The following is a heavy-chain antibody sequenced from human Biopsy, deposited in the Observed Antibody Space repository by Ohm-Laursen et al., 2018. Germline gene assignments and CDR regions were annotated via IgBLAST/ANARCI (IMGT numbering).Heavy chain of an antibody. Sequence: SLRLSCAASRFTFSTYGMHWVRQAPGKGLEWVAVISFNGSDQRYADSVKGRFTISRDNSKNTLYLQMNSLRAEDTAVFYCVKDRGAAGTDYYYGMDVWGQGTTVTVSS. D-gene: IGHD6-13*01. V-gene: IGHV3-30*18. CDR2: ISFNGSDQ. CDR1: RFTFSTYG. J-gene: IGHJ6*01. CDR3: VKDRGAAGTDYYYGMDV.